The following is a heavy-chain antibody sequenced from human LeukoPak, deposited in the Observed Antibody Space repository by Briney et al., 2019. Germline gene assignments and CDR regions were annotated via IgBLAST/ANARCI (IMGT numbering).Heavy chain of an antibody. CDR1: GGSFTNYY. V-gene: IGHV4-39*07. Sequence: SETLSLTCAVYGGSFTNYYWGWIRQPPGKGLEWIGSIYYSGSTYYNPSLKSRVTISVDTSKNQFSLKLSSVTAADTAVYYCARDLDYWGQGTLVTVSS. CDR2: IYYSGST. J-gene: IGHJ4*02. CDR3: ARDLDY.